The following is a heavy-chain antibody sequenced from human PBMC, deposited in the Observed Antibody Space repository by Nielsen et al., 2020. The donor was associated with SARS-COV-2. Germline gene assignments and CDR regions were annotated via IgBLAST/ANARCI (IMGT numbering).Heavy chain of an antibody. Sequence: GGSLRLSCAASGFTFSSYSMSWIRQAPGKGLEWVSYISSSSSYTNYADSVKGRFTISRDNAKNSLYLQMNSLRAEDTAVYYCASLKGRIDYWGQGTLVTVSS. CDR2: ISSSSSYT. CDR3: ASLKGRIDY. J-gene: IGHJ4*02. CDR1: GFTFSSYS. V-gene: IGHV3-11*03.